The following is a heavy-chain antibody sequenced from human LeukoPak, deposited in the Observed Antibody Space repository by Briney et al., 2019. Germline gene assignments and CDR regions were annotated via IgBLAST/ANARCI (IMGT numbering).Heavy chain of an antibody. J-gene: IGHJ6*02. V-gene: IGHV1-69*04. D-gene: IGHD2-2*01. CDR2: IIPILGIA. CDR3: ASTAAMEYYYYGMDV. Sequence: ASVKVSCKASRGTFSSYAISWVRQAPGQGLEWMGRIIPILGIANYAQKFQGRVTITADKSTSTAYMELSSLRSEDTAVYYCASTAAMEYYYYGMDVWGQGTTVTVSS. CDR1: RGTFSSYA.